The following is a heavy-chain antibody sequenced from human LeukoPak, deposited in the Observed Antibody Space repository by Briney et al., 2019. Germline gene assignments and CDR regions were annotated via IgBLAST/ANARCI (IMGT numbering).Heavy chain of an antibody. J-gene: IGHJ3*02. Sequence: PSETLSLTCTVSGGSISSYYWSWIRRPPGKGLEWIGYIYYSGSTNYNPSLKSRVTISVDTSKNQFSLKLSSVTAADTAVYYCARDTGGNSVAFDIWGQGTMVTVSS. V-gene: IGHV4-59*01. CDR3: ARDTGGNSVAFDI. CDR1: GGSISSYY. CDR2: IYYSGST. D-gene: IGHD4-23*01.